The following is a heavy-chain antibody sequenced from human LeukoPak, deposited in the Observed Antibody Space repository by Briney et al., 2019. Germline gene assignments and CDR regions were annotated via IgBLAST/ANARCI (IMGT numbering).Heavy chain of an antibody. J-gene: IGHJ4*02. D-gene: IGHD5/OR15-5a*01. CDR2: LFYSGIT. CDR1: GGSITSSSYH. V-gene: IGHV4-39*01. CDR3: ARHYGSTTVFDY. Sequence: PSETLSLTCTVSGGSITSSSYHWGWIRQSPGEGLEWIGTLFYSGITYYNPSLKSRVSISVDTSKNQFSLKLSSVTAADTAIYYCARHYGSTTVFDYWGQGTLVTVSS.